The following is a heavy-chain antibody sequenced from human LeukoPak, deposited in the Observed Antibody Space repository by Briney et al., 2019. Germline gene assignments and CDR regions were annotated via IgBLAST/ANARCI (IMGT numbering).Heavy chain of an antibody. CDR1: GFTFSSYE. Sequence: GGSLRLSCAASGFTFSSYEMNWVRQAPGRGLEWVSFISRSGTTIYYADSVKGRFTISRDNAKDSLYLQMNSLRAEDTAVYYCARVLPHSDPLDYWGQGTLVTVSS. D-gene: IGHD2-15*01. CDR3: ARVLPHSDPLDY. J-gene: IGHJ4*02. V-gene: IGHV3-48*03. CDR2: ISRSGTTI.